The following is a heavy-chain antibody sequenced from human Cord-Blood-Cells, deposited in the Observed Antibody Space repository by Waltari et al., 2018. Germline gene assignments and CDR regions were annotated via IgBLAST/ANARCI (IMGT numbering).Heavy chain of an antibody. D-gene: IGHD2-15*01. CDR1: GYTFTSDD. V-gene: IGHV1-8*03. Sequence: QVQLVQSGAEVKKPGASVKVSCKASGYTFTSDDINWVRQATGQGLEWMGWINTNSGNTGYAKKCQGRVTITRNTSISTAYMELSSLRSEDTAVYYCARGNGIVVVVAATPGAFDIWGQGTMVTVSS. CDR2: INTNSGNT. J-gene: IGHJ3*02. CDR3: ARGNGIVVVVAATPGAFDI.